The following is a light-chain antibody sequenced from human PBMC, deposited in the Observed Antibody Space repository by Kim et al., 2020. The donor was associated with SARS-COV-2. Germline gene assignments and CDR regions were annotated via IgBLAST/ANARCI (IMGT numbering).Light chain of an antibody. V-gene: IGKV1-39*01. CDR1: QSIDSY. CDR2: GAI. Sequence: IGDIVTITWRASQSIDSYVNWYQHKPGKAPNLLVYGAISLESGVPTRFGGSKSGTDFTLTMTSLQPEDSATYFCLQTFSVPLTFGGGTKVDI. CDR3: LQTFSVPLT. J-gene: IGKJ4*01.